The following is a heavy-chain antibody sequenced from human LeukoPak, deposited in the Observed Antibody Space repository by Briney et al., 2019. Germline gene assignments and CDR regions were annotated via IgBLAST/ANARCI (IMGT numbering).Heavy chain of an antibody. J-gene: IGHJ4*02. CDR2: ISSSSSYI. CDR3: ARECTGSTSCYPY. V-gene: IGHV3-21*01. Sequence: GGSLRLSXAASGFTFSSYSMYWVRQAPGKGLEWVSSISSSSSYIYYADSVKGRFTISRDNAKNSLYLQMNSLRAEDTAVYYCARECTGSTSCYPYWGQGTLVTVSS. D-gene: IGHD2-2*01. CDR1: GFTFSSYS.